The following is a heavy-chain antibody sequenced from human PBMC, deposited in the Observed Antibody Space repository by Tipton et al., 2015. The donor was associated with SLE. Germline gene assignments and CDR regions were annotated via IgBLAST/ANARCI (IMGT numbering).Heavy chain of an antibody. CDR1: GGSFSGYY. V-gene: IGHV4-34*01. J-gene: IGHJ4*02. CDR3: ARGLGTHDYGDY. CDR2: INHSGSH. D-gene: IGHD3-16*01. Sequence: TLSLTCAVYGGSFSGYYWSWIRQPPGKGLEWIGEINHSGSHNYNPSLKSRVTISVHTSKNQFSLKLSSVTAADTAVYYCARGLGTHDYGDYWRQGTLVTVSS.